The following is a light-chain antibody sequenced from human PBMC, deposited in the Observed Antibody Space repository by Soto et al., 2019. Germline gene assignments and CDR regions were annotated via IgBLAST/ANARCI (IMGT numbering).Light chain of an antibody. CDR2: DVT. CDR1: SSDVGGYNY. Sequence: QSALTQPASVSGSPGQSITISCTGTSSDVGGYNYVSWYQQHPGKAPKLMIYDVTNRPSGVSNRFSGSKSGTTASLTISGLRAEAEADYSGSSYPSSGTLVFGGGTKVTVL. J-gene: IGLJ2*01. CDR3: SSYPSSGTLV. V-gene: IGLV2-14*01.